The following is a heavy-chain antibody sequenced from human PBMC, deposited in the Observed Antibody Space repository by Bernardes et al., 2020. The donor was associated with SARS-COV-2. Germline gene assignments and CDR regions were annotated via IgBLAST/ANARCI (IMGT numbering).Heavy chain of an antibody. D-gene: IGHD2-15*01. J-gene: IGHJ4*02. CDR3: ARVLVGPTVVAPY. CDR2: ITAGGSYL. V-gene: IGHV3-21*01. Sequence: VGSLILSCVVSGFIFSSSTMHWVRQAPGTGLEWVASITAGGSYLYYADSVKGRFAVSRDNTKNSLYLQMSSLRVEDTALYYCARVLVGPTVVAPYWGQGTPVTVSS. CDR1: GFIFSSST.